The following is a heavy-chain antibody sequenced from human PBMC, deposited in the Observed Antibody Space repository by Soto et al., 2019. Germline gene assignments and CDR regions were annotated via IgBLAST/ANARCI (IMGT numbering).Heavy chain of an antibody. Sequence: PSETLSLTWTVSGDSISTFYWGWMRQSPGKELEWIGYVYYTGSTNYNPSLKSRVTISVDRSKNQFSLKLTSANAADTAVYYCARGRTVRNYADDSSDYFYFFDYWGQGTQVTVSS. D-gene: IGHD3-22*01. V-gene: IGHV4-59*01. J-gene: IGHJ4*02. CDR2: VYYTGST. CDR1: GDSISTFY. CDR3: ARGRTVRNYADDSSDYFYFFDY.